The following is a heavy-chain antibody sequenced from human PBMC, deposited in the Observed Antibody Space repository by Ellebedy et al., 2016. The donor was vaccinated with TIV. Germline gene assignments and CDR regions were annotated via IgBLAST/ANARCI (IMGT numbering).Heavy chain of an antibody. D-gene: IGHD4-23*01. CDR2: ITNSGTST. V-gene: IGHV3-23*01. Sequence: PGGSLRLSCAASGFTFSNNAMSWVRQAPGKGLEWISAITNSGTSTYYADSVKGRFTISRDNSKNTLFLQRNSLRAEDTAVYYCVLDAADNGGKLDYWGQGALVTVSS. J-gene: IGHJ4*02. CDR1: GFTFSNNA. CDR3: VLDAADNGGKLDY.